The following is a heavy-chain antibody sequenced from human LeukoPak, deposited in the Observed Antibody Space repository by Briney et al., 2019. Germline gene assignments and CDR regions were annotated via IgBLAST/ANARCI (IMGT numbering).Heavy chain of an antibody. V-gene: IGHV1-18*01. D-gene: IGHD2-2*02. CDR1: GGTFSSYA. J-gene: IGHJ4*02. CDR2: ISAYNGNT. Sequence: ASVKVSCKASGGTFSSYAISWVRQAPGQGLEWMGWISAYNGNTNYAQKLQGRVTMTTDTSTSTAYMELRSLRSDDTAVYYCARCLSSTSCYMLRDGYWGQGTLVTVSS. CDR3: ARCLSSTSCYMLRDGY.